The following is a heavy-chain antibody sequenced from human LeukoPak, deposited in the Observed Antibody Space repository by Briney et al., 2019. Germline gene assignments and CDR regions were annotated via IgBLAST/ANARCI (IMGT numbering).Heavy chain of an antibody. CDR1: GFTLSSYA. CDR2: ISYDGSNK. V-gene: IGHV3-30-3*01. J-gene: IGHJ4*02. CDR3: AAHDY. Sequence: GGSLRLSCAASGFTLSSYAMHWVRQAPGKGLEWVAVISYDGSNKYYADSVKGRFTISRDNSKNTLYLQMNSLRAEDTAVYYCAAHDYWGQGTLVTVSS.